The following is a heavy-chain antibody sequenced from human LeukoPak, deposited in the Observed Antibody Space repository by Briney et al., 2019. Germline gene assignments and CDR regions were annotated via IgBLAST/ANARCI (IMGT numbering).Heavy chain of an antibody. CDR1: GYTFTSYY. CDR3: ASQPMTTNWFDP. CDR2: INPSGGST. Sequence: ASVKVSCKASGYTFTSYYMHWVRQAPGQGLEWMGIINPSGGSTSYAQKFQGRVTMTRDTSTSTVYMELSSLRSEDTAVYYCASQPMTTNWFDPWGQGTLVTVSS. V-gene: IGHV1-46*01. J-gene: IGHJ5*02. D-gene: IGHD4-11*01.